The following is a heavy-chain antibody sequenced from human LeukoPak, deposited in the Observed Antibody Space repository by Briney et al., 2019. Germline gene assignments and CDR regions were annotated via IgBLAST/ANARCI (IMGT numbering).Heavy chain of an antibody. CDR3: AKVVAATRGYYYGMDV. V-gene: IGHV3-23*01. Sequence: GGSLRLSCAASGFTFSSYAMSWVRQAPGKGLEWVSPISGSGGSTFYADSVKGRFTISRDNSKNTLYLQMNSLRAEDTAVYYCAKVVAATRGYYYGMDVWGRGTTVTVSS. D-gene: IGHD2-15*01. CDR1: GFTFSSYA. CDR2: ISGSGGST. J-gene: IGHJ6*02.